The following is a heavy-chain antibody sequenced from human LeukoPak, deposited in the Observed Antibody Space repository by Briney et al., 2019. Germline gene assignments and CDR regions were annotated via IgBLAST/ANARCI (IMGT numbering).Heavy chain of an antibody. Sequence: GGSLRLSCAASGFTVSSNYMSWVRQAPGKGLEWVSSISSSSSYIYYADSVKGRFTISRDNAKNSLYLQMNSLRAEDTAVYYCARGPLTGTTYYFDYWGQGTLVTVSS. D-gene: IGHD1-7*01. CDR3: ARGPLTGTTYYFDY. J-gene: IGHJ4*02. V-gene: IGHV3-21*01. CDR1: GFTVSSNY. CDR2: ISSSSSYI.